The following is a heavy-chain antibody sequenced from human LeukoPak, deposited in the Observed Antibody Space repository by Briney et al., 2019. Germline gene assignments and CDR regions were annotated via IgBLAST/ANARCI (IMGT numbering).Heavy chain of an antibody. CDR2: IKQHGSEK. Sequence: GGSLRLSCAGSRFTFSSYWMSWVRQAPGKGLEWVANIKQHGSEKYYVDSVKGRFTISRDDAKNSLYLQMNSLRAEDTAVYYCARLWPFDYWGQGTLVTVSS. CDR3: ARLWPFDY. D-gene: IGHD2-21*01. V-gene: IGHV3-7*01. J-gene: IGHJ4*02. CDR1: RFTFSSYW.